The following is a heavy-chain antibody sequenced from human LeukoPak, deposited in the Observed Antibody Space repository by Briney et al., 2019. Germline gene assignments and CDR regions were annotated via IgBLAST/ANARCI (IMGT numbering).Heavy chain of an antibody. J-gene: IGHJ4*02. Sequence: GASVKVSCXASGGTFSSYAFSWVRQAHGQGLEWMAGIIPIFGTANYAQKFQGRVTITADESTSTAYMELSSLRSEDTAVYYCARVYSSGWYVYWGQGTLVTVSS. CDR2: IIPIFGTA. CDR1: GGTFSSYA. D-gene: IGHD6-19*01. V-gene: IGHV1-69*13. CDR3: ARVYSSGWYVY.